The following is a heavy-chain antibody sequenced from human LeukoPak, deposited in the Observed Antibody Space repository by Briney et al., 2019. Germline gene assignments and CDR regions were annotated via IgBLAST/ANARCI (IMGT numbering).Heavy chain of an antibody. D-gene: IGHD5-12*01. J-gene: IGHJ5*02. V-gene: IGHV3-64*01. CDR1: GFVFSNYA. CDR2: ITGDGSTP. CDR3: ARVGFSGYDS. Sequence: GGSLRLSCAASGFVFSNYAMNWVRQAPGKGLEYVSAITGDGSTPYYANSVKGRFTISRDNSRNTLYLQMGSLRSEDMAVYYCARVGFSGYDSWGQGTLVTVSS.